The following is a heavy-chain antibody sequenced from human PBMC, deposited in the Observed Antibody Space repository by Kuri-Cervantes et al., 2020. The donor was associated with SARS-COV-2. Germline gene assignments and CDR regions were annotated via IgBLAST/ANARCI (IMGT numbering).Heavy chain of an antibody. D-gene: IGHD5-18*01. Sequence: SVTVSRQASGYTFTSHDINRVRQATGHGREWMGWMNPNRGNTGYAQKLQGRVTMTRNTSVSTAYMELSSLRSEDTAVYYCARGVRGYSYGLDYWGQGTLVTVSS. V-gene: IGHV1-8*02. CDR1: GYTFTSHD. J-gene: IGHJ4*02. CDR2: MNPNRGNT. CDR3: ARGVRGYSYGLDY.